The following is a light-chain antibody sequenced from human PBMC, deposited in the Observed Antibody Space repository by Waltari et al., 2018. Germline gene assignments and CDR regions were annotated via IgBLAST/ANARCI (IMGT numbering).Light chain of an antibody. CDR3: QSYDNDNVV. J-gene: IGLJ3*02. CDR2: EDY. CDR1: SGSICSSY. V-gene: IGLV6-57*03. Sequence: NFILTQTHSVSESPGKPVTISCPRTSGSICSSYVQWYQQRPGRAPTTVIYEDYQRPSGVPERFSGSIDSSSNSSYVTISGLKPEDEADYYCQSYDNDNVVFGGGTRLTVL.